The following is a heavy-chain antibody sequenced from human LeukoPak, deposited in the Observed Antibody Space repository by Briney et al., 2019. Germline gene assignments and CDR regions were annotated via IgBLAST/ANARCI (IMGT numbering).Heavy chain of an antibody. J-gene: IGHJ4*02. Sequence: GGSLRLSCAASGFTVSSNYMSWVRQAPGKRLEWVSVIYSGGSTYYADSVKGRFTSSRENSKNTLYLQMNSLRAEDTAVYYCAKIKLGELSSIDYWGQGTLVTVSS. D-gene: IGHD3-16*02. CDR1: GFTVSSNY. CDR2: IYSGGST. CDR3: AKIKLGELSSIDY. V-gene: IGHV3-53*01.